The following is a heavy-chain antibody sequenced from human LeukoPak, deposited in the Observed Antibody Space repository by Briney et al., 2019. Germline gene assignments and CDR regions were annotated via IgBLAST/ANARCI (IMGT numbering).Heavy chain of an antibody. CDR2: MNPNSGNT. J-gene: IGHJ4*02. CDR3: ARATPGGLHGYSFDY. Sequence: ASVKVSCKASGYTFKNYDINWVRQATGQGLEWMGWMNPNSGNTGIAQKFQDRVSMTRDTSINTAYMELTSLRSGDTAVYYCARATPGGLHGYSFDYWGQGTVATVYS. D-gene: IGHD5-24*01. CDR1: GYTFKNYD. V-gene: IGHV1-8*02.